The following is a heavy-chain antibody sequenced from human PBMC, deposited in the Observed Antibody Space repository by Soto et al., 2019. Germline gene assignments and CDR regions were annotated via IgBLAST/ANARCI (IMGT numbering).Heavy chain of an antibody. Sequence: QLVESGGGLVTPGKSVTLSCVGSGFDFTAAWMHWVRQAPGTGLEWVGRIKSRGNGGTMDYSAPVKGRFTISRDDSRNTVYLQMNSLKTEDTAVYFCSKQRGPSGYSYYGLEVWGQGSTVTVTS. V-gene: IGHV3-15*07. CDR2: IKSRGNGGTM. CDR1: GFDFTAAW. D-gene: IGHD2-15*01. J-gene: IGHJ6*01. CDR3: SKQRGPSGYSYYGLEV.